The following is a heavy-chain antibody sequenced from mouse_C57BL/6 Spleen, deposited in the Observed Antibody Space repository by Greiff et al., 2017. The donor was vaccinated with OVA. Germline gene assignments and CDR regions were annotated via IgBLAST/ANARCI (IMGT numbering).Heavy chain of an antibody. D-gene: IGHD2-1*01. V-gene: IGHV5-9-1*02. Sequence: EVQRVESGEGLVKPGGSLKLSCAASGFTFSSYAMSWVRQTPEKRLEWVAYISSGGDYIYYAPPVKGRFTISRDNARNTLYLQMSSLKSENTAMYYCTRGGNYVDWYFDVWGTGTTVTVSS. J-gene: IGHJ1*03. CDR1: GFTFSSYA. CDR2: ISSGGDYI. CDR3: TRGGNYVDWYFDV.